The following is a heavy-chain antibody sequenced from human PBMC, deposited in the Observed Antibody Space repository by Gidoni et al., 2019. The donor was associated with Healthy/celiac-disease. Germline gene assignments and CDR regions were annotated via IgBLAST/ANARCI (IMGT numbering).Heavy chain of an antibody. J-gene: IGHJ4*02. CDR2: ISGSGGST. Sequence: EVQLVESGGGLVHPGWSLRLPCAASGFTFSGYAMSWVRQAPGKGLEWVSAISGSGGSTYYEDSVKGRFTISRDNSKNTLYLQMNSLRAEDTAVYYCAKGGGYCSGGSCYTRNFDYWGQGTLVTVSS. V-gene: IGHV3-23*04. D-gene: IGHD2-15*01. CDR3: AKGGGYCSGGSCYTRNFDY. CDR1: GFTFSGYA.